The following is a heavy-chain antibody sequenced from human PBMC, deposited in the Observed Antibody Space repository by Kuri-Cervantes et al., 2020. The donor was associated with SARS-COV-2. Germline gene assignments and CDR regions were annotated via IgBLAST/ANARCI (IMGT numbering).Heavy chain of an antibody. J-gene: IGHJ4*02. CDR1: GYSISSCDL. CDR2: FYYSESV. D-gene: IGHD6-13*01. Sequence: SETLSLTCAVSGYSISSCDLWGWVRQPPGKGLDWLAIFYYSESVTYTPSLKSRVTMSVDTSKNQFALKVRSVTAADTAVYYCARGEVIAAAGILIKAPIDYWGQGTLVTVSS. CDR3: ARGEVIAAAGILIKAPIDY. V-gene: IGHV4-28*05.